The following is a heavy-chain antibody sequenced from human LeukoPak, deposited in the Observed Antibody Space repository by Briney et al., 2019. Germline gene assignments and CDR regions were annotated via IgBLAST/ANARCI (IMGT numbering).Heavy chain of an antibody. CDR3: TRDAFYYDSSGYYRFDY. CDR2: IRSKAYGGTT. CDR1: GFTFGDYA. Sequence: GGSLRLSCTASGFTFGDYAMSWVRQAPGKGLEWVGFIRSKAYGGTTEYAASVKGRFTISRDDSKSIAYLQMNSLKTEDTAVYYCTRDAFYYDSSGYYRFDYWGQGTLATVSP. D-gene: IGHD3-22*01. J-gene: IGHJ4*02. V-gene: IGHV3-49*04.